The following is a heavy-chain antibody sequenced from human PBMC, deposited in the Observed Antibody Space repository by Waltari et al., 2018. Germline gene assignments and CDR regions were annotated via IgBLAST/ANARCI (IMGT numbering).Heavy chain of an antibody. J-gene: IGHJ3*02. CDR3: ARNGQQPYDAFDI. CDR1: GFTFSSYW. Sequence: EVQLVESGGGLVQPGGSLRLSCAAAGFTFSSYWMGWIRQAPGKGLELVANIKQDGSEKYYVDSVKGRFTISRDNAKNSLYLQMNSLRAEDTAVYYCARNGQQPYDAFDIWGQGTMVTVSS. V-gene: IGHV3-7*01. CDR2: IKQDGSEK. D-gene: IGHD6-13*01.